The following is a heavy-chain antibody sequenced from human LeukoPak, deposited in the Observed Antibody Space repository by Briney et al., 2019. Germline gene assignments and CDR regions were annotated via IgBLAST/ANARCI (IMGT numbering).Heavy chain of an antibody. CDR2: IVVGSGNT. J-gene: IGHJ4*02. CDR1: GFTFTSSA. V-gene: IGHV1-58*01. CDR3: ARDRPAS. Sequence: GTSVKVSCTASGFTFTSSAVQWVRQARGQRLEWIGWIVVGSGNTNYAQKFQGRVTITADESTSTAYMELSSLRSEDTAVYYCARDRPASWGQGTLVTVSS.